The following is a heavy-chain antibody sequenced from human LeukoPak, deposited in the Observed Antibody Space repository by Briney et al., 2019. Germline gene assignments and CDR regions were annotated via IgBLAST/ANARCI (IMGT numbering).Heavy chain of an antibody. J-gene: IGHJ3*01. CDR3: ARAQWGYPFDV. V-gene: IGHV3-7*03. CDR1: GFISSNDW. CDR2: IKGDGSDK. D-gene: IGHD5-18*01. Sequence: PAGSLTLSCAAAGFISSNDWMTWVRQAPGKGLEWVDNIKGDGSDKSYVDSVKGRFTISRDDVKNSLYLQLNNLRAEDTAIYYCARAQWGYPFDVWGQGTRVTVSS.